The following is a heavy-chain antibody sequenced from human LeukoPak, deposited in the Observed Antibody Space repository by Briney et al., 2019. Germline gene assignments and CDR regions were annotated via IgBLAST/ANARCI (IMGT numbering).Heavy chain of an antibody. J-gene: IGHJ6*04. CDR1: GFTFSSYW. Sequence: PGGSLRLSCAASGFTFSSYWMSWVRQAPGKGLEWVANIKQNGSEKYFVDSVKGRFTISRDNAKNSLYLQMNSLRAEDTAVYYCAELGITMIGGVWGKGTTVTISS. CDR2: IKQNGSEK. CDR3: AELGITMIGGV. V-gene: IGHV3-7*01. D-gene: IGHD3-10*02.